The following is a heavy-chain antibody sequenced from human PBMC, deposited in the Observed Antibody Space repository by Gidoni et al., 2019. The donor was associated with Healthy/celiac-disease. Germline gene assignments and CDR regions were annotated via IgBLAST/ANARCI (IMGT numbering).Heavy chain of an antibody. V-gene: IGHV4-31*03. CDR1: GGSISSGGYY. J-gene: IGHJ6*02. CDR2: IYYSGSN. CDR3: ARDRQQLVRYYYYGMDV. D-gene: IGHD6-6*01. Sequence: QVQLQESGPGLVKPSQTLSLTCTVSGGSISSGGYYWRWIRPHPGKGLEWIGYIYYSGSNYYTPSLKSRVTISVDTSKNQFSLKLSSVTAADTAVYYCARDRQQLVRYYYYGMDVWGQGTTVTVSS.